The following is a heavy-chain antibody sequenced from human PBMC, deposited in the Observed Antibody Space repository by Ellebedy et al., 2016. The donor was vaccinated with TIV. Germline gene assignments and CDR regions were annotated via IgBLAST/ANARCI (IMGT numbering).Heavy chain of an antibody. V-gene: IGHV4-39*01. J-gene: IGHJ4*02. D-gene: IGHD2-21*01. CDR2: VYYSGSP. CDR3: ARIDPWQPIDD. CDR1: GGSVSNTRYY. Sequence: MPGGSLRLSCGVSGGSVSNTRYYWAWIRQPPGKGLEWIGSVYYSGSPYYNPSFKSRLTLSADPSKNQFSLNLRTVTAADTAVYYCARIDPWQPIDDWGQGILVTVSS.